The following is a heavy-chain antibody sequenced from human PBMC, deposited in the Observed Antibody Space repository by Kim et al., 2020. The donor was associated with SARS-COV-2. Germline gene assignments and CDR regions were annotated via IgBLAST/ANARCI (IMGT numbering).Heavy chain of an antibody. J-gene: IGHJ5*01. CDR2: IYYSGSA. CDR1: GGSITSYSYY. V-gene: IGHV4-39*01. D-gene: IGHD6-19*01. Sequence: SETLSLTCTVSGGSITSYSYYWGWIRQPPGKGLEWIGSIYYSGSAYSNPSLNSRVTISVDTSKNQFSLKLTSVTAADTAVYYCARNAGGKQWLVLGVRGFDSWGQGTLVTGAS. CDR3: ARNAGGKQWLVLGVRGFDS.